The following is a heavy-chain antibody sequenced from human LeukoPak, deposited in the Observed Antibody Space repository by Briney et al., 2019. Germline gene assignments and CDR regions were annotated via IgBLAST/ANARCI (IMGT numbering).Heavy chain of an antibody. CDR3: TKGTIWLPFDY. CDR2: ISGSGGST. Sequence: GGSLRLSCAASGFTFSNYAMSWARQAPGKGLEWVSAISGSGGSTYYADSVKGRFTISRDNSKNTLYLQMISLRAEDTAVYYCTKGTIWLPFDYWGQGTLVTVSS. J-gene: IGHJ4*02. D-gene: IGHD5-18*01. V-gene: IGHV3-23*01. CDR1: GFTFSNYA.